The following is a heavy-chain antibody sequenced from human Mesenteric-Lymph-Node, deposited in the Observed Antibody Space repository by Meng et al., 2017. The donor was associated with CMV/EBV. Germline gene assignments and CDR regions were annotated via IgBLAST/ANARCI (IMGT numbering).Heavy chain of an antibody. CDR3: ARGRQCDN. Sequence: TPSLACAVYGGSCSGHVWSGIRQPPGKGLEWIGEVDHGGSTNDSPSLKSRDTISGDTSKNQFSLKLTSVTAADTAVYYCARGRQCDNWGQGTLVTVSS. J-gene: IGHJ4*02. D-gene: IGHD6-19*01. V-gene: IGHV4-34*01. CDR1: GGSCSGHV. CDR2: VDHGGST.